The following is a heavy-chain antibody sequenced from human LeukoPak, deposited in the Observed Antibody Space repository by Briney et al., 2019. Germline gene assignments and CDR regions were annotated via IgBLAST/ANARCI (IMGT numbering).Heavy chain of an antibody. V-gene: IGHV1-18*01. Sequence: ASVKVSCKASGYTFPKYGFTWVRQAPGQGLEWMGWISSYNGNTQYAQNFQGRLTLTTDTSTNTAYMDLRSLRSNDTAVYYCATPAKGAYFYYYMDVWGAGTTVTVSS. CDR3: ATPAKGAYFYYYMDV. D-gene: IGHD2-2*01. CDR1: GYTFPKYG. J-gene: IGHJ6*03. CDR2: ISSYNGNT.